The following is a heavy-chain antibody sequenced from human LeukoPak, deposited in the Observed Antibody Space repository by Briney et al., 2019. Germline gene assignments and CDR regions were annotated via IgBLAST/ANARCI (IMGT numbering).Heavy chain of an antibody. Sequence: GGSLRLTFAASGFAFSSYAMSWVRQAPGKGLEWVSAISGSGGSTYYADSVKGRFTISRDNSKNTLYLQMNSLRAEDTAVYYCAKGALVVVISGKYYFDYWGQGTLVTVSS. CDR1: GFAFSSYA. CDR2: ISGSGGST. J-gene: IGHJ4*02. V-gene: IGHV3-23*01. D-gene: IGHD3-22*01. CDR3: AKGALVVVISGKYYFDY.